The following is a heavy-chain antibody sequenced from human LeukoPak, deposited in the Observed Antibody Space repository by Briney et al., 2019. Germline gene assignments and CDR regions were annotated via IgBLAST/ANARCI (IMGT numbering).Heavy chain of an antibody. CDR2: IRGYNSKT. V-gene: IGHV1-18*01. CDR1: GYGFTNYG. J-gene: IGHJ6*03. Sequence: ASVKVSCKTSGYGFTNYGITWVRQAPGQGREWLGWIRGYNSKTFYAQKFQGRVTMTTYTLTSTVYMELRSLRSDDTAVYYCAREGLRSIAARRGTRDYMDVWGKGTTVIVSS. CDR3: AREGLRSIAARRGTRDYMDV. D-gene: IGHD6-6*01.